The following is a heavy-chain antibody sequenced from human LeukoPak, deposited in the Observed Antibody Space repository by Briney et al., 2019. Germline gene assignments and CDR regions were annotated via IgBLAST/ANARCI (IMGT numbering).Heavy chain of an antibody. CDR3: AKDLLVVAAASDAFDI. Sequence: GGSLRLSCAASGFXFTSYAMRWVRQAPGKGLEWMSQIYGNGGSTYYADSLKGRFTISRDDSKNTMYLQMNSLRVDDTAVYYCAKDLLVVAAASDAFDIWGQGTMVTVSS. V-gene: IGHV3-23*01. CDR2: IYGNGGST. CDR1: GFXFTSYA. J-gene: IGHJ3*02. D-gene: IGHD2-15*01.